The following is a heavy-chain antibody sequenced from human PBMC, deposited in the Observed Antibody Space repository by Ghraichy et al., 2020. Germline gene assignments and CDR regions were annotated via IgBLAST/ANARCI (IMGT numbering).Heavy chain of an antibody. CDR1: GGSISSSSYY. Sequence: SETLSLTCTVSGGSISSSSYYWGWIRQPPGKGLEWIGSIYYSGSTYYNPSLKSRVTISVDTSKNQFSLKLSSVTAADTAVYYCATPGIPRHYYGSGSYYWGDYWGQGTLVTVSS. D-gene: IGHD3-10*01. V-gene: IGHV4-39*01. CDR2: IYYSGST. J-gene: IGHJ4*02. CDR3: ATPGIPRHYYGSGSYYWGDY.